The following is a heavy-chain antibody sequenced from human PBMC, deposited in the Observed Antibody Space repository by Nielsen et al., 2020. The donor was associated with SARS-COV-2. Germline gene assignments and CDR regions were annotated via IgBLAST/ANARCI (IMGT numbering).Heavy chain of an antibody. CDR1: GFTFSSYA. D-gene: IGHD6-19*01. V-gene: IGHV3-23*01. CDR3: AKLDSGWDNDAFDI. Sequence: GESLKISCAASGFTFSSYAMSWVRQAPGKGLEWVSAISGSGGSTYYADSVKGRFTISRDNAKNSLYLQMNSLRAEDTALYYCAKLDSGWDNDAFDIWGQGTMVTVSS. CDR2: ISGSGGST. J-gene: IGHJ3*02.